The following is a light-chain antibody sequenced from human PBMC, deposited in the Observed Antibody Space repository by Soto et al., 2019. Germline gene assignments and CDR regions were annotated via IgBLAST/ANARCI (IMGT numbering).Light chain of an antibody. Sequence: QSALTQPASVSGSPGQSITISCTGTSSDVGGYNYVSWYQQHPGKAPKLMIYDVSNRPSGVSNRFSGSKSGNTASLTISGLQVEDEADYYCSSYTTSNTRQIVFGTGTKVTVL. CDR1: SSDVGGYNY. J-gene: IGLJ1*01. CDR3: SSYTTSNTRQIV. V-gene: IGLV2-14*01. CDR2: DVS.